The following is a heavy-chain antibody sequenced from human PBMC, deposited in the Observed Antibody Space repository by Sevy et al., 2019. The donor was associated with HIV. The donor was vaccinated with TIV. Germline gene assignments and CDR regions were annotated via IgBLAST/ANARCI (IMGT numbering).Heavy chain of an antibody. D-gene: IGHD4-17*01. CDR1: GRSFSGYY. CDR3: ARGPVYYGGKAGGWFDP. V-gene: IGHV4-34*01. J-gene: IGHJ5*02. Sequence: SETLSLACAVYGRSFSGYYWSWIRRPPGKGLEWIGEINQSGSTNDNPSLKSRVTISVDTSKNQFSLKLSSVTAADTAVYYCARGPVYYGGKAGGWFDPWGQGTLVTVSS. CDR2: INQSGST.